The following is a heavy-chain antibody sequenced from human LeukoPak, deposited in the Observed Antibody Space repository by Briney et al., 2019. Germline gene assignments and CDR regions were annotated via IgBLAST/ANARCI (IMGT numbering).Heavy chain of an antibody. J-gene: IGHJ4*02. CDR2: IRYDGSNK. CDR1: GFTFSSYG. Sequence: GGSLRLSCAASGFTFSSYGMHWARQAPGKGLEWVAFIRYDGSNKYYADSVKGRFTISRDNSKNTLYLQMNSLRAEDTAVYYCAKGRDDFWSGYYSFDYWGQGTLVTVSS. V-gene: IGHV3-30*02. D-gene: IGHD3-3*01. CDR3: AKGRDDFWSGYYSFDY.